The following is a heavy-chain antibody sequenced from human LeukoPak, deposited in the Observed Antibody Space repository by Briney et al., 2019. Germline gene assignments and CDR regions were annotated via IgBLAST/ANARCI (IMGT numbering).Heavy chain of an antibody. D-gene: IGHD2-15*01. CDR3: ASSVVAAFYFDY. J-gene: IGHJ4*02. CDR1: GGSISSSSSY. Sequence: SETLSLTCTVSGGSISSSSSYWSWIRQPPGKGLEWIGYIYYSGSTNYNPSLKSRVTISVDTSKNQFSLKLSSVTAADTAVYYCASSVVAAFYFDYWGQGTLVTVSS. V-gene: IGHV4-61*05. CDR2: IYYSGST.